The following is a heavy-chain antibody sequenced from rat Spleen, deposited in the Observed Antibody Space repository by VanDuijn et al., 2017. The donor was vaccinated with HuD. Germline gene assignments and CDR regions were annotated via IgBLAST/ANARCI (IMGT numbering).Heavy chain of an antibody. CDR3: ARANRETYAHFDY. CDR1: GFSLTNYH. J-gene: IGHJ2*01. Sequence: QVQLKESGPGLVQPSQTLSLTCTVSGFSLTNYHVHWVRQPPGKGLEWMGVIWTGGTTAYNSLLESRLSITRDISKSQIFLKMNSLQTEDTATYYCARANRETYAHFDYWGQGVMVTVSS. V-gene: IGHV2-32*01. D-gene: IGHD3-4*01. CDR2: IWTGGTT.